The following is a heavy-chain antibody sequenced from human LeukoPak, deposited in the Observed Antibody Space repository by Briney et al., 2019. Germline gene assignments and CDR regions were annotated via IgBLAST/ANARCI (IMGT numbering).Heavy chain of an antibody. D-gene: IGHD6-6*01. V-gene: IGHV4-59*01. J-gene: IGHJ6*04. Sequence: SETLSLTCTVSGGSISSYYWSWIRQPPGKGLEWIGYIYYSGSTNYNPSLKSRVTISVDTSKNQFSLKLSSVTAADTAVYYCARFEYSSSPGLDVWGKGTTVTVSS. CDR3: ARFEYSSSPGLDV. CDR2: IYYSGST. CDR1: GGSISSYY.